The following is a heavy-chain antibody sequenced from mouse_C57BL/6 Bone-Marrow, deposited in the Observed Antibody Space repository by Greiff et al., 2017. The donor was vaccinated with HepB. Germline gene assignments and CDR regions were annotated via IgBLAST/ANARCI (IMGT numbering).Heavy chain of an antibody. CDR1: GYSITSGYY. CDR2: ISYDGSN. Sequence: EVQRVESGPGLVKPSQSLSLTCSVTGYSITSGYYWNWIRQFPGNKLEWMGYISYDGSNNYNPSLKNRISITRDTSKNQFFLKLNSVTTEDTATYYCARGVGYWGQGTTLTVSS. J-gene: IGHJ2*01. CDR3: ARGVGY. V-gene: IGHV3-6*01.